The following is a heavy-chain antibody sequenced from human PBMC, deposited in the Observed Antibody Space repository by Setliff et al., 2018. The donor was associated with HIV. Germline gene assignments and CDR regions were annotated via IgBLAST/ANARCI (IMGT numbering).Heavy chain of an antibody. CDR3: ARSGWTNSVVSPPSAMDV. CDR1: GYIFTRSG. Sequence: ASVKVSCQASGYIFTRSGFNWVRQAPGQGLEWIGWISAYNGNTYSAQKFQGSVTMTTDSSTSTAYMELRSLRSDDTAMYYCARSGWTNSVVSPPSAMDVWGQGTTVTVSS. CDR2: ISAYNGNT. D-gene: IGHD2-8*01. V-gene: IGHV1-18*01. J-gene: IGHJ6*02.